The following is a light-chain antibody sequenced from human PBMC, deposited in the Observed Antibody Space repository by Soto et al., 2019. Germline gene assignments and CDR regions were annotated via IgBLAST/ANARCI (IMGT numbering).Light chain of an antibody. Sequence: QPVLTQPPSASGTPGQTVTISCSGSRSNIGNNDVYWYQQLPGTAPTLLIYRNSHRPSGVPDRFSGSKSGASASLAISGLRSEDEADYHCAAWDDSLSISVFGGGTQLTVL. V-gene: IGLV1-47*01. CDR2: RNS. J-gene: IGLJ7*01. CDR1: RSNIGNND. CDR3: AAWDDSLSISV.